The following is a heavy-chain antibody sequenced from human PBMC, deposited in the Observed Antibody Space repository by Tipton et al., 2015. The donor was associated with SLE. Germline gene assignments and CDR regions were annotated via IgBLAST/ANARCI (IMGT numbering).Heavy chain of an antibody. J-gene: IGHJ4*02. V-gene: IGHV4-38-2*01. CDR1: GYSISSGHY. CDR3: ARHDYDDNGYYMHYFDY. D-gene: IGHD3-22*01. Sequence: TLSLTCAVSGYSISSGHYWGWIRQPPGKGLEWIGSISHSGNTYYNPSLQSRVSLSIDTSKNQVFLRLNSVTAADTAVYYCARHDYDDNGYYMHYFDYWGQGTLVTVSS. CDR2: ISHSGNT.